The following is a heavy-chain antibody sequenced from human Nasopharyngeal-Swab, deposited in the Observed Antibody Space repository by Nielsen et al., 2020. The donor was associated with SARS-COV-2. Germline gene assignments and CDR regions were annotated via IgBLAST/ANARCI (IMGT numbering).Heavy chain of an antibody. J-gene: IGHJ4*02. CDR3: TRGNSGWYGVGHF. D-gene: IGHD6-19*01. CDR1: GFNLGYFA. V-gene: IGHV3-49*03. CDR2: IRSKAYGGTT. Sequence: GESLKISCTASGFNLGYFAMSWFRQAPGKGLEWVSFIRSKAYGGTTEYAASVKGRFTISRDDPKSIAYLEMISLKTEDTAVYYCTRGNSGWYGVGHFWGQGTLVTVSS.